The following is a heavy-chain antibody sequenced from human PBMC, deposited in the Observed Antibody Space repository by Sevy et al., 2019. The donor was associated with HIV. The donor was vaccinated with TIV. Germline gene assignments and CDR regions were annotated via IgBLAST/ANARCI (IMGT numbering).Heavy chain of an antibody. CDR3: LRDLLRPVVVPAASFDY. CDR1: GFTFNYYG. J-gene: IGHJ4*02. D-gene: IGHD2-2*01. CDR2: ISSNGDST. Sequence: GGSLRLSCSASGFTFNYYGMYWVRQAPGKGLQYVSGISSNGDSTDYGDSVKGRFTISRDNSKNTLYLQMSSLRAEDTAVYYCLRDLLRPVVVPAASFDYLGQGTLVTVSS. V-gene: IGHV3-64D*06.